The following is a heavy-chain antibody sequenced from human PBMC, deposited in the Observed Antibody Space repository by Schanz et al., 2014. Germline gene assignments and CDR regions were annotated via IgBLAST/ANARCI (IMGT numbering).Heavy chain of an antibody. Sequence: QVQLVESGGGVVQPGRSLRLSCAASGFTFSDYYMSWIRQAPGKGLEWVSYISSSGSTIYYADSVKGRFTISRDNAKNSLYLQMNSLRVEDTAVYYCARQPGRITVSGVVSNWFDPWGQGTLVTVSS. CDR1: GFTFSDYY. D-gene: IGHD3-3*01. V-gene: IGHV3-11*01. J-gene: IGHJ5*02. CDR2: ISSSGSTI. CDR3: ARQPGRITVSGVVSNWFDP.